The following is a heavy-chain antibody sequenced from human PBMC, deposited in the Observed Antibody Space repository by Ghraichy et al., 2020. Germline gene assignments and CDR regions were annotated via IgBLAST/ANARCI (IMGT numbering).Heavy chain of an antibody. CDR2: ISGSGDSS. D-gene: IGHD6-25*01. V-gene: IGHV3-23*01. CDR1: GFIFSNYV. CDR3: AKPRAATPASWADSYYFAS. J-gene: IGHJ4*02. Sequence: GGSLRLSCAASGFIFSNYVMSWVRQTPGKGLEWVSGISGSGDSSSYADSVKGRFTISRDNSSSTVYLQMDSLRADDTALYFCAKPRAATPASWADSYYFASWGQGTLVTVSS.